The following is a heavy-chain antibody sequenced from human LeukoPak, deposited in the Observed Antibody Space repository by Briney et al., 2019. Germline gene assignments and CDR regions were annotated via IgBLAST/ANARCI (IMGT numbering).Heavy chain of an antibody. CDR1: GFTFSSYS. D-gene: IGHD3-22*01. CDR3: ARGYYYDSSGYLGY. Sequence: GGSLRLSCAASGFTFSSYSMNWVRQAPGKGLEWVSSISSSSSYICYADSVKGRFTISRDNAKNSLYLQMNSLRAEDTAVYYCARGYYYDSSGYLGYWGQGTLVTVSS. V-gene: IGHV3-21*01. CDR2: ISSSSSYI. J-gene: IGHJ4*02.